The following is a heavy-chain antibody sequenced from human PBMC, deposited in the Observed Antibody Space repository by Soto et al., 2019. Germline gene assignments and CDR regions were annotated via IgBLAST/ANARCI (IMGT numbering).Heavy chain of an antibody. CDR3: ARGVGVVIHYYYHYGMDV. Sequence: SETLSLTCAVYGGSFSGYYWSWIRQPPGKGLEWIGEINHSGSTNYNPSLKSRVTISVDTSKNQFSLKLSSVTAADTAVYYCARGVGVVIHYYYHYGMDVWGQGTTVTVSS. CDR2: INHSGST. D-gene: IGHD3-3*01. V-gene: IGHV4-34*01. CDR1: GGSFSGYY. J-gene: IGHJ6*02.